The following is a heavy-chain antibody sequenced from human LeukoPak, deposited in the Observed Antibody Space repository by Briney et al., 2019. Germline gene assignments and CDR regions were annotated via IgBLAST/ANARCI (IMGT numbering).Heavy chain of an antibody. Sequence: VASVKVSCKASGYTFTVYYMHWVRQAPGQGLEWMGWINPNSGGTNYAQKFQGRVTMTRDTSISTAYMELSRLRSDDTAVYYCARDLKCSGGSCYPNWFDPWGQGTLVTVPS. CDR2: INPNSGGT. J-gene: IGHJ5*02. CDR3: ARDLKCSGGSCYPNWFDP. D-gene: IGHD2-15*01. CDR1: GYTFTVYY. V-gene: IGHV1-2*02.